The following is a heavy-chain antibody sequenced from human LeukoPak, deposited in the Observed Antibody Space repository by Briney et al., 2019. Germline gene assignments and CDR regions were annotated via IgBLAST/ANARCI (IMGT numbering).Heavy chain of an antibody. Sequence: SETLSLTCTVSGGSISSYYWSWIRQPPGKGLEWIGYIYYSGSTNYNPSLKSRVTISVDTSKNQFSLKLSSVTAADTAVYYCARGDWLLYRWGQGTLVTVSS. CDR3: ARGDWLLYR. V-gene: IGHV4-59*01. J-gene: IGHJ4*02. D-gene: IGHD3/OR15-3a*01. CDR1: GGSISSYY. CDR2: IYYSGST.